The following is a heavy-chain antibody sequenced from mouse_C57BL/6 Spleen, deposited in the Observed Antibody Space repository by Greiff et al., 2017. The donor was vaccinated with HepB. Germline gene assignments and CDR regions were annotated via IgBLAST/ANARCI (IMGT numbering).Heavy chain of an antibody. V-gene: IGHV3-6*01. D-gene: IGHD2-4*01. CDR2: ISYDGSN. J-gene: IGHJ2*01. CDR3: ARYDYDVPFDY. CDR1: GYSITSGYY. Sequence: EVKLQQSGPGLVKPSQSLSLTCSVTGYSITSGYYWNWIRQFPGNKLEWMGYISYDGSNNYNPSLKNRISITRDTSKNQFFLKLNSVTTEDTATYYCARYDYDVPFDYWGQGTTLTVSS.